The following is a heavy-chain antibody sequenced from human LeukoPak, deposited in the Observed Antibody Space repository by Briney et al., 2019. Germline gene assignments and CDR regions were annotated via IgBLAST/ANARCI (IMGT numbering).Heavy chain of an antibody. Sequence: PGGSVRLCCAASGFTFSSYAMSWVRQAPGKGLEWVSAISGSAGSTYYADSVKGRFTISRDNSKNTLYLQMNSLRAEDTAVYYCAKDFRSITMVRGVIRREEANGMDVWGQGTTVTVSS. CDR3: AKDFRSITMVRGVIRREEANGMDV. CDR2: ISGSAGST. D-gene: IGHD3-10*01. CDR1: GFTFSSYA. V-gene: IGHV3-23*01. J-gene: IGHJ6*02.